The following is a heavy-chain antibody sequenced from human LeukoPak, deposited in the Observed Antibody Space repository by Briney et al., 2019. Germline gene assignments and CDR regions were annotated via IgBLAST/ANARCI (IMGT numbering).Heavy chain of an antibody. D-gene: IGHD6-13*01. V-gene: IGHV4-38-2*02. J-gene: IGHJ4*02. CDR3: AREFRYYSSSWYGPDY. CDR2: IYHSGST. CDR1: GYSVSSGYY. Sequence: SETLSLTCTVSGYSVSSGYYWGWIRQPPGKGLEWIGSIYHSGSTYYKPSLKSRVTISVDTSKNQFSLKLNSVTAADTAVYYCAREFRYYSSSWYGPDYWGQGTLVTVSS.